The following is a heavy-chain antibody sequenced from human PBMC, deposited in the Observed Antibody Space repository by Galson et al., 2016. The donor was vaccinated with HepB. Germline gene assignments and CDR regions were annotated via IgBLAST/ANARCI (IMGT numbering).Heavy chain of an antibody. J-gene: IGHJ6*02. CDR2: IKQDGSEK. CDR3: ARGRGVDV. V-gene: IGHV3-7*03. Sequence: SLRLSCAASGFTFSSYSMTWVRQAPGKGLEWVANIKQDGSEKYYVGSVKGRFTISRDNAKNSLYLQMNSLRGEDTAVYYCARGRGVDVWGQGTTVTVSS. CDR1: GFTFSSYS.